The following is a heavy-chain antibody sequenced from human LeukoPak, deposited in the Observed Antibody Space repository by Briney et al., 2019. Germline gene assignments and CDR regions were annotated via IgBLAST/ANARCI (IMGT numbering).Heavy chain of an antibody. V-gene: IGHV4-34*01. CDR3: ARGQVSGV. J-gene: IGHJ6*04. D-gene: IGHD3-10*01. Sequence: PSETLSLTSAVYGGSFSDYYWSWIRQPPRKGLEWIGEINHSGSTNYNPSLKSRVTISVDTSKNQFSLKLSSVTAADTAVYYCARGQVSGVWGKGTTVTVSS. CDR2: INHSGST. CDR1: GGSFSDYY.